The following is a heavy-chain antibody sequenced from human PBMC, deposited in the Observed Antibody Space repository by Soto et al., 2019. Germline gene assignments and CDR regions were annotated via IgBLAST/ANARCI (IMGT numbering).Heavy chain of an antibody. J-gene: IGHJ4*02. D-gene: IGHD6-19*01. CDR3: AREDSSGWYRAFDS. Sequence: SETLSLTCTVSGGAISIYNLKWIRQLPGKGLEWIGYVYRSGSTSYNPSLQSRVTISVDTSRNQFSLNLRNVTAADTAVYYCAREDSSGWYRAFDSWGQGTLVTVSS. V-gene: IGHV4-59*01. CDR1: GGAISIYN. CDR2: VYRSGST.